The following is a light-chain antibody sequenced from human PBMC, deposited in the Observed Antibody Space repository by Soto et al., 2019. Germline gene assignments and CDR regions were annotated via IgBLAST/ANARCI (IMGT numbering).Light chain of an antibody. J-gene: IGKJ4*02. V-gene: IGKV3-20*01. Sequence: ENVLPQSQGILSLSPGASATLPGRASQSVSNNYLVWYQQKPGQAPNLLIFRASIRATGTPDRFSGSGSGTDFTLTISRLEPEDFAVYYCQQFSSYPLTFGRGTKVDIK. CDR1: QSVSNNY. CDR2: RAS. CDR3: QQFSSYPLT.